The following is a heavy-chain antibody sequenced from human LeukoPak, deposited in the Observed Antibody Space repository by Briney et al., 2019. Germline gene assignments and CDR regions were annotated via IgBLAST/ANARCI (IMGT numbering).Heavy chain of an antibody. V-gene: IGHV7-4-1*02. D-gene: IGHD4-17*01. Sequence: ASVTVSCKASGYTFTSYDMNWVRQAPGQGLEWMGWINTTTGNPTYAQGFTGRFVFSLDTSVSTAYLQISSLKAEDTAVYYCARVARAHDYGDEITFDYWGQGTLVTVSS. CDR3: ARVARAHDYGDEITFDY. J-gene: IGHJ4*02. CDR2: INTTTGNP. CDR1: GYTFTSYD.